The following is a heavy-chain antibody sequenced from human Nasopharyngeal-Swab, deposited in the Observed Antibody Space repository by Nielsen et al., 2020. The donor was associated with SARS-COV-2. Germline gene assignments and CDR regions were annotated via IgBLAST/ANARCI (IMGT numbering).Heavy chain of an antibody. J-gene: IGHJ4*02. Sequence: GESLKISCAASGFPFTDYVMNWVRQAPGKGLEWVSSISTTSDYIYYADSVKGRFTISRDNARNSLHLQMHSLRAEDTAVYYCVRDGYFDWSFGYWGQGTLVTVSS. D-gene: IGHD3-9*01. CDR1: GFPFTDYV. CDR2: ISTTSDYI. CDR3: VRDGYFDWSFGY. V-gene: IGHV3-21*01.